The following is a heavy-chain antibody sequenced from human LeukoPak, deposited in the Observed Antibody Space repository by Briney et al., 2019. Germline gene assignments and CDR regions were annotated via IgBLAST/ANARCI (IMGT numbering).Heavy chain of an antibody. Sequence: GGSLRLSCAASGFTFSSYWMHWVRQAPGKGLVWVSRINSDGSSTSYADSVKGRFTISRDNAKNTLYLQMNSLRAEDRAVYYCARDDGSGSYYLDYWGQGTLVTVSS. J-gene: IGHJ4*02. V-gene: IGHV3-74*01. CDR3: ARDDGSGSYYLDY. D-gene: IGHD3-10*01. CDR2: INSDGSST. CDR1: GFTFSSYW.